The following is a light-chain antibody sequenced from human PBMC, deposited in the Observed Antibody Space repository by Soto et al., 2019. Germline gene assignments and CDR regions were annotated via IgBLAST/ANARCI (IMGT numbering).Light chain of an antibody. CDR2: EVT. V-gene: IGLV2-18*02. J-gene: IGLJ3*02. CDR1: SSDVGGYNR. Sequence: QSVLTQPPSVSGSPGQSVTISCTGSSSDVGGYNRVSWYQQSPGTAPKLMISEVTNRASGVPDRFSGSKSGNTASLTISGLQAEDEADYYCSSYRRGSIVVFGGGTKLTVL. CDR3: SSYRRGSIVV.